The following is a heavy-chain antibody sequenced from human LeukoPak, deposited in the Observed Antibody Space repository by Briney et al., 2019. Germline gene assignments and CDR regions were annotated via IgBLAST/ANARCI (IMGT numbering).Heavy chain of an antibody. CDR3: ARYGSGTYPRFDY. J-gene: IGHJ4*02. V-gene: IGHV4-59*08. CDR2: IYNSGST. D-gene: IGHD3-10*01. Sequence: SETLSLTCTVSGGSISGYYWSWIRQSPGKGLEWIAYIYNSGSTNYNPSLQSRVTISVDTSKNQFSLNLSSVTAADPAVYYCARYGSGTYPRFDYWGQGTLVTVSS. CDR1: GGSISGYY.